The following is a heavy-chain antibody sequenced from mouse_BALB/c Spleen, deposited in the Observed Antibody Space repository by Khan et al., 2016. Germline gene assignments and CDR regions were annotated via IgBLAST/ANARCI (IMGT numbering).Heavy chain of an antibody. Sequence: VQLKESGPGLVKPSQSLSLTCTVTGYSITSDYAWNWIRQFPGNKLEWMGYISYSGSTSYNPSLKSRISITRDTSKNQFFLQLNSVTTEDTATXSCASDYYGSSYFDYWGQGTTLTVSS. CDR1: GYSITSDYA. V-gene: IGHV3-2*02. J-gene: IGHJ2*01. D-gene: IGHD1-1*01. CDR2: ISYSGST. CDR3: ASDYYGSSYFDY.